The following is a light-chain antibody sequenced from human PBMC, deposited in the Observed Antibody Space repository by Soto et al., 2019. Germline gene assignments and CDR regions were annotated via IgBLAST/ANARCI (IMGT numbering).Light chain of an antibody. CDR2: DAS. Sequence: DIQMTQSPSTVSASVGDTVTITCRASQSISTRLAWYQQKAGTAPKVLIYDASRLESGVPSRISGSGSGTEFTLPISRLQPDDFASYYCQQYDSYSWTFGQGTKVEIK. V-gene: IGKV1-5*01. CDR1: QSISTR. J-gene: IGKJ1*01. CDR3: QQYDSYSWT.